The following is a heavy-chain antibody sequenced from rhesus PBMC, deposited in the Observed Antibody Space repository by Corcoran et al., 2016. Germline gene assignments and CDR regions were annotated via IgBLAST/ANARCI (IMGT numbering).Heavy chain of an antibody. Sequence: QVQLQESGPGLVKPSETLSLTCAVSGGSFSGYYWAWIRQPPGKGLEWIGDISGSSGSTDYNPSLKSRGTISTDTPKNQFSLKLRSVTAADTAVYYCARGDYTTVFDYWGQGVLVTVSS. CDR2: ISGSSGST. CDR3: ARGDYTTVFDY. CDR1: GGSFSGYY. J-gene: IGHJ4*01. D-gene: IGHD4-29*01. V-gene: IGHV4-165*01.